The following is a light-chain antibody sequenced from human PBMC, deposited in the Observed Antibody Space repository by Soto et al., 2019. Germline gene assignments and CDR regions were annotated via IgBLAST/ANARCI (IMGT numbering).Light chain of an antibody. V-gene: IGKV3-15*01. CDR1: QSVSSN. Sequence: EIVMTQSPATLSVSPGERATLSCRASQSVSSNLSWYQQKPAQAPRLLIYGASTRATRIPARFSGRGSGTEFSLTISSLHSEDFAVYYCQQDNNWPLTFGQGTRLEIK. J-gene: IGKJ5*01. CDR2: GAS. CDR3: QQDNNWPLT.